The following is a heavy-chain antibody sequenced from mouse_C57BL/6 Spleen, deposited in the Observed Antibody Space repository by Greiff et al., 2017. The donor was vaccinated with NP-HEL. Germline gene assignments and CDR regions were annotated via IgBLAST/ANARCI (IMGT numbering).Heavy chain of an antibody. CDR3: ARDSSGYMRAMDY. CDR2: INPSNGGT. V-gene: IGHV1-53*01. D-gene: IGHD3-2*02. J-gene: IGHJ4*01. CDR1: GYTFTSYW. Sequence: QVQLQQSGTELVKPGASVKLSCKASGYTFTSYWMHWVKQRPGQGLEWIGNINPSNGGTNYNEKFKIKATLTVDKSSSTAYMQLSSLTSEDSAVYYCARDSSGYMRAMDYWGQGTSVTVSS.